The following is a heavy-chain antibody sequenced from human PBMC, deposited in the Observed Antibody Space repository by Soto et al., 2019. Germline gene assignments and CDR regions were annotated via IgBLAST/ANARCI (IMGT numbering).Heavy chain of an antibody. CDR2: VKDGGST. D-gene: IGHD5-12*01. J-gene: IGHJ4*02. CDR3: ARGQEGIVATH. Sequence: QVQLQQWGAGLLKPSETLSLTCTVNGGSLTGYYWSWIRQPPGKGLEWIGEVKDGGSTNYSPSLRGRVSISAHTSKHHFSLRLNSVTAADTAVYFCARGQEGIVATHWDQGALVTVSS. V-gene: IGHV4-34*01. CDR1: GGSLTGYY.